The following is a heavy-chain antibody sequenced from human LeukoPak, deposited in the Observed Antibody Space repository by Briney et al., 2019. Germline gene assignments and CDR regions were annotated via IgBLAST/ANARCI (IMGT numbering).Heavy chain of an antibody. CDR1: GGSISSYY. V-gene: IGHV4-4*07. J-gene: IGHJ6*02. CDR3: QGGSDYGMDV. CDR2: IYTSGST. D-gene: IGHD3-10*01. Sequence: SETLSLTCTVSGGSISSYYWSWIRQPAGKGLEWIGRIYTSGSTNYNPSLKSRVTISVDRSKNQFSLKLSSVTAADTAVYYCQGGSDYGMDVWGQGTTVTVSS.